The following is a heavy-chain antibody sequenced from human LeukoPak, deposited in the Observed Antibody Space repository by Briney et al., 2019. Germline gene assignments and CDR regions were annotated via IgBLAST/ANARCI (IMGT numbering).Heavy chain of an antibody. Sequence: PGGSLRLSCAASGFTFSSYAMSWVRQAPGKGLEWVSAISGSGGSTYYADSVKGRFTISRDNSKNTLYLQMNSLRAEDTAVYYCAKDYYDSSGYYYVMEFDYWGQGTLVTVSS. D-gene: IGHD3-22*01. CDR3: AKDYYDSSGYYYVMEFDY. J-gene: IGHJ4*02. CDR1: GFTFSSYA. CDR2: ISGSGGST. V-gene: IGHV3-23*01.